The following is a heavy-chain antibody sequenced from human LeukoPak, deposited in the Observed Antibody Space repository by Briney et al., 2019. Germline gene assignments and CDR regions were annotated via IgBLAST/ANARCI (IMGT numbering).Heavy chain of an antibody. CDR1: GYSFTSYW. V-gene: IGHV5-51*01. D-gene: IGHD6-19*01. CDR3: ARTRIAVAGTTRDYYYMDV. J-gene: IGHJ6*03. Sequence: GESLKISCKGSGYSFTSYWIGWVRQMPGKGLEWMGIIYPGDSDTRYSPSFQGQVTISADKSISTAYLQCSSLKASDTAMYYCARTRIAVAGTTRDYYYMDVWGKGTTVTVSS. CDR2: IYPGDSDT.